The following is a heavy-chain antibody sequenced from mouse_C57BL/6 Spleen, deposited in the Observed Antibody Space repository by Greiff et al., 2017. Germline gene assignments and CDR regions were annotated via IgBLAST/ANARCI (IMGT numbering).Heavy chain of an antibody. CDR3: ARRRLAPLYAMDY. Sequence: VQLLQSGAELVRPGASVKLSCKASGYTFTDYYINWVQQRPGQGLEWIARIYPGSGNTYYHEKFKGKATLTAEKSSSTAYMQLSSLTSEDAAVYFSARRRLAPLYAMDYWGQGTSVTVSS. CDR2: IYPGSGNT. J-gene: IGHJ4*01. CDR1: GYTFTDYY. V-gene: IGHV1-76*01.